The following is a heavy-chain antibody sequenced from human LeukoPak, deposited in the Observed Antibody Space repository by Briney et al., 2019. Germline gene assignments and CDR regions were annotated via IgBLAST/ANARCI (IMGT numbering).Heavy chain of an antibody. D-gene: IGHD1-26*01. CDR3: ARERQVVIVGATRYFDY. CDR1: GGTFSSYA. CDR2: IIPIFGTA. J-gene: IGHJ4*02. Sequence: SAKVSCKASGGTFSSYAISWVRQAPGQGLEWMGGIIPIFGTANYAQKFQGRVTITADESTSTAYMELSSLRSEDTAVYYCARERQVVIVGATRYFDYWGQGTLVTVSS. V-gene: IGHV1-69*01.